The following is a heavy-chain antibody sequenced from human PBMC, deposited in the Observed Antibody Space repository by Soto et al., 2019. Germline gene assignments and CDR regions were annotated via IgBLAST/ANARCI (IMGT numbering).Heavy chain of an antibody. CDR2: IIPIFGTA. V-gene: IGHV1-69*01. CDR3: ARDDIVVVPTIQGGYYYYGMDV. J-gene: IGHJ6*02. D-gene: IGHD2-2*01. CDR1: GGTFSSYA. Sequence: SGGTFSSYAISWVRQAPGQGLEWMGGIIPIFGTANYAQKFQGRVTITADESTSTAYMELSSLRSEDTAVYYCARDDIVVVPTIQGGYYYYGMDVWGQGTTVTVYS.